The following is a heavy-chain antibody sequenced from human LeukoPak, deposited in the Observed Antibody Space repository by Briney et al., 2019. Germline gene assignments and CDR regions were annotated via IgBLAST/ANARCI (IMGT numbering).Heavy chain of an antibody. Sequence: GGSLRLSCAASGFTFSSYAMSWVRQAPGKGLEWVSAISGSGGSTYYADSVKGRFTISRDNSKNTLYLQMNSLRAEDTAVYYCARGFGGVIVTPLDYWGQGTLVTVSS. CDR2: ISGSGGST. J-gene: IGHJ4*02. D-gene: IGHD3-16*02. V-gene: IGHV3-23*01. CDR1: GFTFSSYA. CDR3: ARGFGGVIVTPLDY.